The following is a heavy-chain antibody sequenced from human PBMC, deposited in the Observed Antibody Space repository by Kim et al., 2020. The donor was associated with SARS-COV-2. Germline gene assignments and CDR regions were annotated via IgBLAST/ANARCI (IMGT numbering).Heavy chain of an antibody. Sequence: SETLSLTCTVSGAPISSYYWVWVRQPPGKGLEWMATFFRSGSTSSNPSLKSRVTISADTSNHQFSLQLSSVTAADTAVYYCARTSGGYGRDYYYYGMDVWGQGTTVTVSS. J-gene: IGHJ6*02. CDR1: GAPISSYY. D-gene: IGHD1-1*01. CDR2: FFRSGST. V-gene: IGHV4-4*08. CDR3: ARTSGGYGRDYYYYGMDV.